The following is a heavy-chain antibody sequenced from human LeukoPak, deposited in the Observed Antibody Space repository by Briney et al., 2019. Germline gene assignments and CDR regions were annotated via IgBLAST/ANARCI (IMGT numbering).Heavy chain of an antibody. CDR3: ARRVAGGIYGMDV. CDR1: GGSISSYY. Sequence: SETLSLTCTVSGGSISSYYWSWIRQPPGKGLEWIGYIYYSGSTNYNPSLKSRVTISVDTSKNQFSLKLSSVTAADTAVYYCARRVAGGIYGMDVWGQGTTATVSS. V-gene: IGHV4-59*08. J-gene: IGHJ6*02. CDR2: IYYSGST. D-gene: IGHD6-19*01.